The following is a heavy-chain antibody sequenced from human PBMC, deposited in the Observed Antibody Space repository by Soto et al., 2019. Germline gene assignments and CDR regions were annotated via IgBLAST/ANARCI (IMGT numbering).Heavy chain of an antibody. J-gene: IGHJ6*02. CDR3: AREQRYYYGSGSRMDV. Sequence: SETLSLTCTVSGGSISSYYWSWIRQPPGKGLEWIGYIYYSGSTNYNPSLKSRVTISVDTSKNQFSLKLSSVTAADTAVYYCAREQRYYYGSGSRMDVWGQGTTVTVSS. CDR2: IYYSGST. D-gene: IGHD3-10*01. V-gene: IGHV4-59*12. CDR1: GGSISSYY.